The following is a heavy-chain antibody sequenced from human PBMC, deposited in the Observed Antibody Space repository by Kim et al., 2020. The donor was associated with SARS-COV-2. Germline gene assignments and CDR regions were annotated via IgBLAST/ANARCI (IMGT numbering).Heavy chain of an antibody. Sequence: ASVKVSCKVSGYTFTELSMHWVRQAPGQGLEWMGGFDPEDGETIYAQKFQGRVTMTEDTSTDTAYMELSSLRSEDTAVYYCATAIAVAGSTCYYYYGMDVWGQGTTVTVSS. V-gene: IGHV1-24*01. CDR1: GYTFTELS. J-gene: IGHJ6*02. CDR3: ATAIAVAGSTCYYYYGMDV. D-gene: IGHD6-19*01. CDR2: FDPEDGET.